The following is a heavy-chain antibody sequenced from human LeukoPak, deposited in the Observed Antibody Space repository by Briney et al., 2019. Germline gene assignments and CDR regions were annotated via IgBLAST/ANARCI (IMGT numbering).Heavy chain of an antibody. CDR2: ISSSSSTI. J-gene: IGHJ4*02. Sequence: GGSLRLSCAASGFTFSSYGMTWVRQAPGKGLEWVSYISSSSSTIYYADSVKGRFTISRDNAKNSLYLQMNSLRAEDTAVYYCASSYGDYFDYWGQGTLVTVSS. D-gene: IGHD4-17*01. CDR1: GFTFSSYG. V-gene: IGHV3-48*01. CDR3: ASSYGDYFDY.